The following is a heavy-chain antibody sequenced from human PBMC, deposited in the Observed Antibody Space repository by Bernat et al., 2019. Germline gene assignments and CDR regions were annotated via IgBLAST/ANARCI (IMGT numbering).Heavy chain of an antibody. V-gene: IGHV3-33*01. CDR2: IWYDGSNK. CDR3: ARDGYYGSGSPTLYYYYGMDV. Sequence: QVQLVESGGGVVQPGRSLRLSCAASGFTFSSYGMHWVRQAPGKGLEWVAVIWYDGSNKYYADSVKGRFTISRDNSKNTLYLQTNSLRAEDTAVYYCARDGYYGSGSPTLYYYYGMDVWGQGTTVTVSS. J-gene: IGHJ6*02. CDR1: GFTFSSYG. D-gene: IGHD3-10*01.